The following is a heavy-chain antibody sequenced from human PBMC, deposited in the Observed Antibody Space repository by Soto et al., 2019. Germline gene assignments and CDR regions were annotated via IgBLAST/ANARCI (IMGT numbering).Heavy chain of an antibody. V-gene: IGHV3-30*18. J-gene: IGHJ4*02. CDR1: GFTFSSYG. CDR3: AKDRVYSYGYGHFDY. Sequence: QVQLVESGGGVVQPGRSLRLSCAASGFTFSSYGMHWVRQAPGKGLEWVAVISYDGRNKYYADSVKGRFTISRDNSKNTLYLQMNSLRAEDTAVYYCAKDRVYSYGYGHFDYWGQGTLVTVSS. D-gene: IGHD5-18*01. CDR2: ISYDGRNK.